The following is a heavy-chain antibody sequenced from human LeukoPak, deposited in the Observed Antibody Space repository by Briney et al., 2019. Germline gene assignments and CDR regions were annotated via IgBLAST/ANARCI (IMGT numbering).Heavy chain of an antibody. D-gene: IGHD3-22*01. Sequence: GGSLRLSCAASGFTCSSYSMNWVRQAPGKGLEWVSYISSSSSTIYYADSVKGRFTISRDNAKNSLYLQMNSLRDEDTAVYYCARDYRDYYDSSGYYYWGQGTLVTVSS. J-gene: IGHJ4*02. CDR2: ISSSSSTI. CDR1: GFTCSSYS. CDR3: ARDYRDYYDSSGYYY. V-gene: IGHV3-48*02.